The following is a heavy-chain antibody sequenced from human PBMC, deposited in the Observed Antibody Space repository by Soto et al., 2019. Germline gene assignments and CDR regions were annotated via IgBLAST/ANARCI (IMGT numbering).Heavy chain of an antibody. Sequence: QVQLQQWGAGLLKPSETLSLTCAVYGGSFSGYYWSWIRQPPGKGLEWIGEINHSGSTNYNPSLKSRVTISVDTSKNQFSLKLSSVTAADTAVYYCARGASIYYMDVWGKGTTVTVSS. CDR1: GGSFSGYY. J-gene: IGHJ6*03. V-gene: IGHV4-34*01. CDR3: ARGASIYYMDV. CDR2: INHSGST.